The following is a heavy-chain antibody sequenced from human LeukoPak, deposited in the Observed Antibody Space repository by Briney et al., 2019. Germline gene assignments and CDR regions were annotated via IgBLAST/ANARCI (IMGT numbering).Heavy chain of an antibody. D-gene: IGHD3-3*01. J-gene: IGHJ4*02. Sequence: TSETLSLTRAVSGYSISSGYYWGWIRQPPGKGLEWIGSIYHSGSTYYNPSLKSRVTISVDTSKNQFSLKLSSVTAADTAVYYCARPVLYYDFWSGYYWGQGTLVTVSS. CDR2: IYHSGST. CDR3: ARPVLYYDFWSGYY. V-gene: IGHV4-38-2*01. CDR1: GYSISSGYY.